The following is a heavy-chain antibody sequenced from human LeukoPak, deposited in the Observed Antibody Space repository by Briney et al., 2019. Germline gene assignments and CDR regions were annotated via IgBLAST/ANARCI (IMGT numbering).Heavy chain of an antibody. V-gene: IGHV3-48*02. J-gene: IGHJ4*02. CDR1: GFTFSSYS. CDR3: ATSGSYRFDY. Sequence: GGSLRLSCAASGFTFSSYSMNWVRQAPGKGLEWVSCISSSSNTIYYADSVKGRFTISRDNAQHSLYLQMNSLRDEDTAVYYCATSGSYRFDYWGQGTLVTVSS. D-gene: IGHD1-26*01. CDR2: ISSSSNTI.